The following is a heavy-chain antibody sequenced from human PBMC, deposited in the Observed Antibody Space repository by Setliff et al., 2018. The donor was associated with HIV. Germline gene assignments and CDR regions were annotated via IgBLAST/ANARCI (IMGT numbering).Heavy chain of an antibody. D-gene: IGHD3-10*01. CDR2: IYYSETT. CDR3: AKGESVGSGTVSLDY. J-gene: IGHJ4*02. V-gene: IGHV4-39*02. CDR1: GGSISRSFYY. Sequence: SETLSLTCSVSGGSISRSFYYWGWLRQPPGKGLEWIGTIYYSETTYYNPSLKSRVTISVDTSKNHFSLNVNSVTAADTAVYYCAKGESVGSGTVSLDYWGQGKLVTVSS.